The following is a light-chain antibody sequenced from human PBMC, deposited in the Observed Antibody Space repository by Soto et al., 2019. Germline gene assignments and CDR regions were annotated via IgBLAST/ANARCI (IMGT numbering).Light chain of an antibody. J-gene: IGKJ4*01. Sequence: DLQMTQSPSSLSASVGDRVTITCRASQSISSYLNWYQQKPGKAPKLLIYAASNLQSGVPSRFSGSGSGTDFTLTISSLQPEDFANYYCQQSYSIPRTFGGGTKVEIK. V-gene: IGKV1-39*01. CDR3: QQSYSIPRT. CDR1: QSISSY. CDR2: AAS.